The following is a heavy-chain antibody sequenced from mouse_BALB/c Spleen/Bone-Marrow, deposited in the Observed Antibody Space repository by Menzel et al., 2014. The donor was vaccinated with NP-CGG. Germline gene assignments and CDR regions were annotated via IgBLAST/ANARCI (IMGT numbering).Heavy chain of an antibody. J-gene: IGHJ3*01. Sequence: EVHLVESGGGLVQPGDSLRLSCATSGFTFSDFNMEWVRQPPGKRLEWIAASRNKAKYYTTEYSASVKGRFIVSRDTSQSVLYLQMNALRAEDTAIYYCARDVGYGNYFVYWGQGTLVTVFA. CDR1: GFTFSDFN. V-gene: IGHV7-1*02. CDR2: SRNKAKYYTT. CDR3: ARDVGYGNYFVY. D-gene: IGHD2-10*02.